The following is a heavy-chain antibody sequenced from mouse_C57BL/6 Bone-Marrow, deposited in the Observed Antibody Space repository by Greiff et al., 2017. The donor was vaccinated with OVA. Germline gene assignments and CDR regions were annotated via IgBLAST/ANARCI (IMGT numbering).Heavy chain of an antibody. CDR1: GYTFTDYG. Sequence: EVKLMESGGGLVKPGGSLTLSCAASGYTFTDYGMHWVRQAPEKGLEWVAYISSGSSTIYYTDTVKGRFTISRDHAKNTVFLQMSSLRSEDTAMYYCARSNYWYFDVWGTGTTVTVSA. CDR3: ARSNYWYFDV. J-gene: IGHJ1*03. CDR2: ISSGSSTI. V-gene: IGHV5-17*01.